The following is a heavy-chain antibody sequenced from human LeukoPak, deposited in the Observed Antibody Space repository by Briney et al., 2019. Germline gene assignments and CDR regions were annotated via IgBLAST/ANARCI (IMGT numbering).Heavy chain of an antibody. J-gene: IGHJ4*02. CDR1: GFTFSSYA. V-gene: IGHV3-30-3*01. Sequence: GGSLRLSCAASGFTFSSYAMHWVRQAPGKGLEWVAVISYDGSNKYYADSVKGRFTISRDNAKNTLYLQMNSLSAEDTALYFCARDYPPYLGQGTLVTVSA. CDR3: ARDYPPY. CDR2: ISYDGSNK.